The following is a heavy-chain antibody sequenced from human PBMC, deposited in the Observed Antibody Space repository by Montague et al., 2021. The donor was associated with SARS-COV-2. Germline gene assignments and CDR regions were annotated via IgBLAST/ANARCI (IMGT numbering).Heavy chain of an antibody. V-gene: IGHV4-59*01. J-gene: IGHJ4*02. CDR1: GGSTSNYY. Sequence: SETLSLTCSVSGGSTSNYYWTWIRQSPGKGLQWIGYIFYTGSKKFNPSLKTRVSMSLDASKSHFSLRLSAVTAADTARYYCARAQNICFIANCVNYFDLWGQGIPVTVSS. CDR2: IFYTGSK. CDR3: ARAQNICFIANCVNYFDL. D-gene: IGHD2-15*01.